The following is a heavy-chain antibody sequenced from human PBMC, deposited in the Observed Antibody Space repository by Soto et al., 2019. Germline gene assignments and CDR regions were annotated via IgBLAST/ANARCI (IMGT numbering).Heavy chain of an antibody. V-gene: IGHV1-69*13. D-gene: IGHD2-21*02. J-gene: IGHJ4*02. Sequence: ASVKVSCKASGGTFSSYAISWVRQAPGQGLEWMGGIIPIFGTANYAQKFQGRVTITADESTSTAYMELSSLRSEDTAVYYCARESYCGGDCYFPYYFDYWGQGTLVTVSS. CDR1: GGTFSSYA. CDR2: IIPIFGTA. CDR3: ARESYCGGDCYFPYYFDY.